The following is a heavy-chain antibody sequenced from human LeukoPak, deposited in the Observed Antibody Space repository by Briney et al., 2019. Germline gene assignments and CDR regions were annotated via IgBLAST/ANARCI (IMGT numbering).Heavy chain of an antibody. D-gene: IGHD5-12*01. Sequence: PGGSLRLSCAASGFTFSSYAMSWVRQAPGKGLEWVSTISSSTSNTYYAASVKGRFTISRDNSKNTLYLQMNSLRAEDTAVYYCAILLTGYDSVDYWGQGTLVTVSS. CDR2: ISSSTSNT. CDR1: GFTFSSYA. V-gene: IGHV3-23*01. CDR3: AILLTGYDSVDY. J-gene: IGHJ4*02.